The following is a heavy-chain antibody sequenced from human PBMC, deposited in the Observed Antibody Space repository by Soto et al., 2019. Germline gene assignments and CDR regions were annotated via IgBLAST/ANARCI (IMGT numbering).Heavy chain of an antibody. D-gene: IGHD2-21*02. V-gene: IGHV3-33*01. CDR1: GFTFSSYG. J-gene: IGHJ4*02. CDR2: IWYDGSNK. Sequence: QVQLVESGGGVVQPGRSLRLSCAASGFTFSSYGMHWVRQAPGKGLEWVAVIWYDGSNKYYADSVKGRFTISRDNSKNTVYLQMNSLRAEDTAVYYCAREGGDYYFDYWGQGTLVTVSS. CDR3: AREGGDYYFDY.